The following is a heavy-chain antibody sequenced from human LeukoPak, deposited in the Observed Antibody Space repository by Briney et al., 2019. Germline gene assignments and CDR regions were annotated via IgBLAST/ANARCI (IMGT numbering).Heavy chain of an antibody. V-gene: IGHV3-7*04. CDR3: ARDNGPDAFDI. D-gene: IGHD2-8*01. CDR1: GFTFTSYW. CDR2: IKQDESEK. Sequence: PGGSLRLSCAASGFTFTSYWMTWVRQAPGKGLEWVANIKQDESEKYYVDSVKGRFTISRDNAKNSLYLQMNSLRAEDTAVYYCARDNGPDAFDIWGQGTMVTVSS. J-gene: IGHJ3*02.